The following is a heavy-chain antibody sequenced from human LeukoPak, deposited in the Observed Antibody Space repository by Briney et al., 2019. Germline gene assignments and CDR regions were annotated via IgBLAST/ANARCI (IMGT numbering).Heavy chain of an antibody. Sequence: TTSETLTLTCSVSGFSNGTGYSWGWIRQPPGKGLEWIGTIYHRGNTYYNPSLMSRVTISVDTSENQFSLKLSSVTAADTAMYYCARSELLWFGKVNSGFDFWGQGTLVTVSS. CDR1: GFSNGTGYS. CDR3: ARSELLWFGKVNSGFDF. V-gene: IGHV4-38-2*01. J-gene: IGHJ4*02. CDR2: IYHRGNT. D-gene: IGHD3-10*01.